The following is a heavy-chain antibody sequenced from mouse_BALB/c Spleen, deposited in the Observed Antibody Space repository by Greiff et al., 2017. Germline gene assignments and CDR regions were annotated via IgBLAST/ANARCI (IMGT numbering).Heavy chain of an antibody. CDR2: RWSGGST. J-gene: IGHJ2*01. CDR3: ARGPIYDGFDYFDY. V-gene: IGHV2-2*02. D-gene: IGHD2-3*01. Sequence: VKLMESGPGLVQPSQSLSITCTVSGFSLTSYGVHWVRQSPGKGLEWLGVRWSGGSTDYNAAFISRLSISKDNSKSQVFFKMNSLQANDTAIYYCARGPIYDGFDYFDYWGQGTTLTVSS. CDR1: GFSLTSYG.